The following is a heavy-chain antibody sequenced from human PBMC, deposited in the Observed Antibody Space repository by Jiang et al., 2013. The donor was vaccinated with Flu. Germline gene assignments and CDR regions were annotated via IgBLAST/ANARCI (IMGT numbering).Heavy chain of an antibody. D-gene: IGHD3-10*01. V-gene: IGHV4-38-2*01. Sequence: LLKPSETLSLTCAVSGYSISSGYYWGWIRQPPGKGLEWIGSIYHSGSTYYNPSLKSRVTISVDTSKNQFSLKVRSVTAADTAVYYCARAWFGELSYFDYWGQGTRVTVSS. CDR2: IYHSGST. CDR1: GYSISSGYY. CDR3: ARAWFGELSYFDY. J-gene: IGHJ4*02.